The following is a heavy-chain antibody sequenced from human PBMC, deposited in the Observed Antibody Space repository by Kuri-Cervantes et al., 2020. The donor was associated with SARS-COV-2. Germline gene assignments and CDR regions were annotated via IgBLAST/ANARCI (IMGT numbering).Heavy chain of an antibody. CDR2: INHSGST. CDR3: ARLNDFWSGYPYGMDV. Sequence: SETLSLTCAVYGGSFSGYYWSWIRQPPGKGLEWIGEINHSGSTNYNPSLKSRVTISVDTSKNQFSLKLSSVTAADTAVYYCARLNDFWSGYPYGMDVWGQGTTVTVSS. V-gene: IGHV4-34*01. D-gene: IGHD3-3*01. CDR1: GGSFSGYY. J-gene: IGHJ6*02.